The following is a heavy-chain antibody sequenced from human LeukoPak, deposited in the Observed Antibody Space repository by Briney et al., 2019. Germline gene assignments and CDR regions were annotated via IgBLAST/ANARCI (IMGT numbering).Heavy chain of an antibody. Sequence: PGGSLRLSCAASGFSFDDYTMHWVRQTPEKGLEWVSLISRDGGSTYYADSVKGRFTISRDNRKNSLYLQMNSVRSEDTALYYCGRDIGRLTMGRGVIDWGQGTLVTVSS. CDR1: GFSFDDYT. D-gene: IGHD3-10*01. CDR2: ISRDGGST. J-gene: IGHJ4*02. CDR3: GRDIGRLTMGRGVID. V-gene: IGHV3-43*01.